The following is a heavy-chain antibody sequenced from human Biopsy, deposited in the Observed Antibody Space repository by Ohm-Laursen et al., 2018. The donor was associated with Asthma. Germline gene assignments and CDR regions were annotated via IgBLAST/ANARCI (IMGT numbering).Heavy chain of an antibody. CDR1: GFTFDDYG. D-gene: IGHD6-19*01. CDR3: GRDMGGFGSGWFPVEF. CDR2: INWNGGST. Sequence: GTLSLTCAASGFTFDDYGMSWVPQAPGKGLDWVSGINWNGGSTGYADSVKGRFTISRDNAKNSLYLQMNSLRAEDTALYHCGRDMGGFGSGWFPVEFWGQGTLVTVSS. V-gene: IGHV3-20*01. J-gene: IGHJ4*02.